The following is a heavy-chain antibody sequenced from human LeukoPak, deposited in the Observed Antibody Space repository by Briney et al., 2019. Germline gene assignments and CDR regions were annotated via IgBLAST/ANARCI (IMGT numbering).Heavy chain of an antibody. CDR2: ISGSGGST. J-gene: IGHJ6*03. CDR1: GFTFSSYA. CDR3: AKAMGRYYYYYMDV. D-gene: IGHD3-10*01. V-gene: IGHV3-23*01. Sequence: GGSLRLSCAASGFTFSSYAMSWVRQAPGKGLEWVSAISGSGGSTYYADSVKGRFTISRDNSKNTLYLQMNSLRAEDTAVYCCAKAMGRYYYYYMDVWGKGTTVTVSS.